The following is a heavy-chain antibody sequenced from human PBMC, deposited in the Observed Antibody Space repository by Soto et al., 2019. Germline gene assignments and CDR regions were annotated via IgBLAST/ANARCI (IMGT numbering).Heavy chain of an antibody. J-gene: IGHJ5*02. V-gene: IGHV1-69*13. CDR2: IIPIFGTA. CDR1: GGTFSSYA. CDR3: ARIFSGRTDRRFDP. D-gene: IGHD1-26*01. Sequence: GASVKVSCKASGGTFSSYAISWVRQAPGQGLEWMGGIIPIFGTANYAQKFQGRVTITADESTSTAYMELSSLRSEDTAVYYCARIFSGRTDRRFDPWGQGTLVTVSS.